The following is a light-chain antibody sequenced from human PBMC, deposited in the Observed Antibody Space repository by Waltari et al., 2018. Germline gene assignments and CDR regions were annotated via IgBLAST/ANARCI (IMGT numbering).Light chain of an antibody. Sequence: DIQMTQSPSSLSASVGDRVTITCRASQSLSSYLNWYQQKPGKAPKLLIYAASSLQSGVPSRFSGSGSGTDFTLTISSLQPEDFATYYCQQSYSTLPWTFGQGTKVEIK. CDR3: QQSYSTLPWT. V-gene: IGKV1-39*01. J-gene: IGKJ1*01. CDR2: AAS. CDR1: QSLSSY.